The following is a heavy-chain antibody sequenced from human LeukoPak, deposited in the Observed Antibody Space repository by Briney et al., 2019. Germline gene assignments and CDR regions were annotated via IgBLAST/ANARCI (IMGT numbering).Heavy chain of an antibody. CDR3: ARANYDYVWGSYRYRFDY. D-gene: IGHD3-16*02. J-gene: IGHJ4*02. CDR2: ISSSSSTI. CDR1: GFTFSSYS. Sequence: GGSLRLSCAASGFTFSSYSMNWVRQAPGKGLEWVSYISSSSSTIYYADSVKGRFTISRDSAKNSLYLQMNSLRAEDTAVYYCARANYDYVWGSYRYRFDYWGQGTLVTVSS. V-gene: IGHV3-48*01.